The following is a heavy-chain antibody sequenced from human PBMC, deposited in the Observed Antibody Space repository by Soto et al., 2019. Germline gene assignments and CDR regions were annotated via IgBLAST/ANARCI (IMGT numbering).Heavy chain of an antibody. Sequence: ASVKVSCKASGYTFTSYDINWVRQATGQGLEWMGWMNPNSGNTGYAQKFQGRVTMTRNTSISTAYMELSSLRSEDTAVYYCARGGSLTYYDILTGYDDSNDYWG. CDR3: ARGGSLTYYDILTGYDDSNDY. CDR2: MNPNSGNT. D-gene: IGHD3-9*01. V-gene: IGHV1-8*01. CDR1: GYTFTSYD. J-gene: IGHJ4*01.